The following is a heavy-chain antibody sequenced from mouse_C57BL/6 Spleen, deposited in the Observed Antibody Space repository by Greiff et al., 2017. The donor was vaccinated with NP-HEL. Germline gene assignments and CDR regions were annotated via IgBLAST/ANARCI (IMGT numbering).Heavy chain of an antibody. D-gene: IGHD2-4*01. J-gene: IGHJ3*01. V-gene: IGHV1-64*01. Sequence: VQLQQPGAELVKPGASVKLSCKASGYTFTSYWMHWVKQRPGQGLEWIGMIHPNSGSTNYNEKFKSKATLTVDKSSSTAYMQLSSLTSEDSAVYYCARKYYDYDGPWFAYWGQGTLVTVSA. CDR3: ARKYYDYDGPWFAY. CDR2: IHPNSGST. CDR1: GYTFTSYW.